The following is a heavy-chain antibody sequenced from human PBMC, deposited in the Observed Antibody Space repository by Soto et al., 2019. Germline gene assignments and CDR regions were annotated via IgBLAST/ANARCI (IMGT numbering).Heavy chain of an antibody. V-gene: IGHV3-23*01. CDR1: GFPFSSYA. J-gene: IGHJ6*02. CDR3: ARDSRASTMGFYYYSMDV. Sequence: PXGSLRLSCTASGFPFSSYAMSWVRQAPGKGLEWVSIITGSVSKTHYADSVKGRYTISRDTSKDTLYLEIHSLRAEDTAVFYCARDSRASTMGFYYYSMDVWGQRTTVTVSS. D-gene: IGHD3-16*01. CDR2: ITGSVSKT.